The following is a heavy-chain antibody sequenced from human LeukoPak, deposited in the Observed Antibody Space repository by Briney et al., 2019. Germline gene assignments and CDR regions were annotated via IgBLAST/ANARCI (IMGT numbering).Heavy chain of an antibody. CDR2: IYTSGST. Sequence: TSETLSLTCTVSGGSISSGSYYWRWIRQPAGKGLEWIGRIYTSGSTNYNPSLKSRVTISVDTSKNQFSLKLSSVTAADTAVYYCARDGRYCSSTSCYSNWFDPWGQGTLVTVSS. V-gene: IGHV4-61*02. D-gene: IGHD2-2*02. CDR1: GGSISSGSYY. J-gene: IGHJ5*02. CDR3: ARDGRYCSSTSCYSNWFDP.